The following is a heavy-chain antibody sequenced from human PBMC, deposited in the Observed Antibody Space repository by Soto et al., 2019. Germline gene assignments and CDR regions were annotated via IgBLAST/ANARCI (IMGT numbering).Heavy chain of an antibody. CDR3: VKGGGTTDGLGY. Sequence: GGSLRLSCSASGFTFSNYGMHWVRQAPGKGLEFVSGISRNGDIFYADFMKGRFTISRDNSKNTLYLQMSSLRSEDGAVYYCVKGGGTTDGLGYWGQGTLVTVSS. CDR1: GFTFSNYG. CDR2: ISRNGDI. D-gene: IGHD4-17*01. J-gene: IGHJ4*02. V-gene: IGHV3-64D*08.